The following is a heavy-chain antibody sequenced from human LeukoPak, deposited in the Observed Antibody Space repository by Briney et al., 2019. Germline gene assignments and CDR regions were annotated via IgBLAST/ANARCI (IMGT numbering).Heavy chain of an antibody. V-gene: IGHV1-18*01. J-gene: IGHJ4*02. CDR1: GYTFTSYG. CDR2: ISAYNGNT. D-gene: IGHD5-24*01. CDR3: ARLVLHEGDGYNYDY. Sequence: ASVKVSCKASGYTFTSYGISWVRQAPGQGLEWMGWISAYNGNTNYAQKLQGRVTMTTDTSTSTAYMELRSPRSDDTAVYYCARLVLHEGDGYNYDYWGQGTLVTVSS.